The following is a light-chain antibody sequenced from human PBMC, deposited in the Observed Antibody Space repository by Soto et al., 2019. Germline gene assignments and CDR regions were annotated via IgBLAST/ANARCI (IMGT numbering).Light chain of an antibody. Sequence: EIVMTQSPATLSVSPGGRATLSCRASQSVSDNLAWYQQKPGQAPRLLIYGASTRATGLPARFSGSGSGTEFTLTLSSLQSEDFAVYYCQQYNTWPRTFGQGTKVDIK. CDR2: GAS. V-gene: IGKV3-15*01. CDR3: QQYNTWPRT. J-gene: IGKJ1*01. CDR1: QSVSDN.